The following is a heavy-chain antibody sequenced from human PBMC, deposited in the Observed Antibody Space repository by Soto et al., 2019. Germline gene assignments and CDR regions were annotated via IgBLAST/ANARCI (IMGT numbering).Heavy chain of an antibody. CDR1: GDSVSSNSAA. CDR3: ARGESISVAWFDY. V-gene: IGHV6-1*01. J-gene: IGHJ4*02. D-gene: IGHD6-19*01. Sequence: PXQTLSLTCAISGDSVSSNSAACNWIRHSPSRGLEWLGRTYYRSKWYNDYAVSVKSRITINPDTSKNQFSLQLNSVTPEDTAVYYCARGESISVAWFDYWGQGTLVTVSS. CDR2: TYYRSKWYN.